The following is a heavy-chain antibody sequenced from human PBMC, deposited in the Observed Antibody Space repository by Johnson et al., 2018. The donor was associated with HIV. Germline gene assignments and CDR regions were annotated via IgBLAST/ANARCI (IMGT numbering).Heavy chain of an antibody. CDR2: INSDGSST. CDR1: GFTFSSYW. CDR3: AGHRSGYHWGTRYFDWTYDAFDI. Sequence: VQLVESGGGLVQPGGSLRLSCAASGFTFSSYWMHWVRQAPGKGLVWVSRINSDGSSTSYADSVKGRFTISRDNAKNTLYLQMNSLRAEDTAVYYCAGHRSGYHWGTRYFDWTYDAFDIWGQGTMVNVSS. D-gene: IGHD3-9*01. V-gene: IGHV3-74*02. J-gene: IGHJ3*02.